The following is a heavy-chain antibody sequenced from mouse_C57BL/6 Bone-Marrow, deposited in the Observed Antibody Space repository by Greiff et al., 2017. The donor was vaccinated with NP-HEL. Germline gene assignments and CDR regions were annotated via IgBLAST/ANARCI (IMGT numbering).Heavy chain of an antibody. D-gene: IGHD1-1*02. CDR3: ARDRVGGYSFDY. J-gene: IGHJ2*01. V-gene: IGHV5-4*01. CDR1: GFTFSSYA. CDR2: ISDGGSYT. Sequence: EVKVVESGGGLVKPGGSLKLSCAASGFTFSSYAMSWVRQTPEKRLEWVATISDGGSYTYYPDNVKGRFTISRDNAKNNLYLQMSHLKSEDTAIYYCARDRVGGYSFDYWGQGTTLTVSS.